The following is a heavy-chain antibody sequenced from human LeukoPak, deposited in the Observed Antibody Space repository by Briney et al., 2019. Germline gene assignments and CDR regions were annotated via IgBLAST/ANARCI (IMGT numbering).Heavy chain of an antibody. J-gene: IGHJ6*03. Sequence: ASVKVSCKASGGTFISYAISWVRQAPGQGLEWMGGIIPIFGTANYAQKFQGRVTITADESTRTAYMELSSLRSEDTAVYYCARVFLEWLLYGPHYYYYYYMDVWGKGTTVAVSS. CDR2: IIPIFGTA. V-gene: IGHV1-69*13. D-gene: IGHD3-3*01. CDR3: ARVFLEWLLYGPHYYYYYYMDV. CDR1: GGTFISYA.